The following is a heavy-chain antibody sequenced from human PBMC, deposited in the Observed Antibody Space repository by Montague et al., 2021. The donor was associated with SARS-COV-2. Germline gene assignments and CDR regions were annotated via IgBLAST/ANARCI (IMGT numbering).Heavy chain of an antibody. CDR3: AGTEGSGWYRGVDY. D-gene: IGHD6-19*01. CDR2: IYHSGST. CDR1: GGSVSSSY. Sequence: SETLSLTCTVSGGSVSSSYWSWIRQPPGKGLEWIAHIYHSGSTDYNPSLKSRVTISVDTSKNQFSLKLTSVTAADTAVYYCAGTEGSGWYRGVDYWGQGTLVTVSS. J-gene: IGHJ4*02. V-gene: IGHV4-59*02.